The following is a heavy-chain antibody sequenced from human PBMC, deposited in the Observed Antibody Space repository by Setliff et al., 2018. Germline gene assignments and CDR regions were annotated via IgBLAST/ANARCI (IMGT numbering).Heavy chain of an antibody. CDR3: ARGSYSYDSTGYSPLNWFDP. V-gene: IGHV4-61*01. J-gene: IGHJ5*02. CDR2: IYYSGST. D-gene: IGHD3-22*01. Sequence: PSETLSLTCTVSGGSISSGTYYWSWIRQPPGKGLEWIGYIYYSGSTNYNSSLKSRVTMSVDMSKNQFSLLLSSVTAAGTAVYYCARGSYSYDSTGYSPLNWFDPWGQGTLVTVSS. CDR1: GGSISSGTYY.